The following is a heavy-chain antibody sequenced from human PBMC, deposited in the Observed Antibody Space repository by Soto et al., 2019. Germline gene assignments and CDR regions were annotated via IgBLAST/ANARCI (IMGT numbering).Heavy chain of an antibody. D-gene: IGHD3-22*01. Sequence: PGESLKISCKGSGYSFTSYWIGWVRQMPGKGLEWMGIIYPGDSDTRYSPSFQGQVTISADKSISTAYLQWSSLKAPDTAMYYCARQLDSSGYYWVIWGQGTMVTVSS. CDR2: IYPGDSDT. CDR3: ARQLDSSGYYWVI. J-gene: IGHJ3*02. CDR1: GYSFTSYW. V-gene: IGHV5-51*01.